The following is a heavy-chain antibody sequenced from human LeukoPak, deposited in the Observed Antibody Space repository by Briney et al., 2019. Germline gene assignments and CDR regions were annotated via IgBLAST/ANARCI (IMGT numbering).Heavy chain of an antibody. CDR3: ASRVVTSFDY. J-gene: IGHJ4*02. CDR1: GFTFSSYG. CDR2: IRYDGSNK. D-gene: IGHD3-3*01. Sequence: GGSLRLSCAASGFTFSSYGMHWVRKAPGKGLEWVAFIRYDGSNKYYADSVKGRFTISRDISENTLYLQMNALRAEDTAVYYCASRVVTSFDYWGQGTLVTVSS. V-gene: IGHV3-30*02.